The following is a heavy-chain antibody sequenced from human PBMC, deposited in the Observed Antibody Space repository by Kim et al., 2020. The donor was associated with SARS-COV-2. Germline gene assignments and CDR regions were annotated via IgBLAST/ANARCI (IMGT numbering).Heavy chain of an antibody. CDR3: ARRRVAARPYYFDY. Sequence: YSRTLKGRLTLTKDTSQNQVVLTMTNMDPVDTATYYCARRRVAARPYYFDYWGQGTLVTVSS. D-gene: IGHD6-6*01. J-gene: IGHJ4*02. V-gene: IGHV2-5*01.